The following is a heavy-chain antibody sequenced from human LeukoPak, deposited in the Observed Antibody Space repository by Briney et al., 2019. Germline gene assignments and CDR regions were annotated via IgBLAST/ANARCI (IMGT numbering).Heavy chain of an antibody. CDR3: ARGSDYYDSNGYYGY. CDR2: IYYSGST. D-gene: IGHD3-22*01. V-gene: IGHV4-59*01. Sequence: PSETLSLTCTVSGGSISSYYWSWIRQPPGKGLEWIGYIYYSGSTNYNPSLKSRVTISVDTSKNQFSLKLSSVTAADTAVYYCARGSDYYDSNGYYGYWGQGTLVTVSS. J-gene: IGHJ4*02. CDR1: GGSISSYY.